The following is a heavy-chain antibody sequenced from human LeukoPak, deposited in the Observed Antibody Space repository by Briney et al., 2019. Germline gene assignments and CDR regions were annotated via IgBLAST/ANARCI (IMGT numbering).Heavy chain of an antibody. CDR1: GFTFSRYS. CDR2: ISGSWSYI. J-gene: IGHJ3*02. D-gene: IGHD3-9*01. CDR3: ARAMGERDILTGYQDAFDI. V-gene: IGHV3-21*01. Sequence: GGSLRLSCAASGFTFSRYSMNWVRQAPGKGLEWVSSISGSWSYIYYTDSVKGRFIMSRDNAKNSLYLQMNSLRVEDTAIYYCARAMGERDILTGYQDAFDIWGQGTMVTVSS.